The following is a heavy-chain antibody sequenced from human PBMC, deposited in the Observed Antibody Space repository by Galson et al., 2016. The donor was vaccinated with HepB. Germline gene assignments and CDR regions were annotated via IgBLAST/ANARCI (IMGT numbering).Heavy chain of an antibody. J-gene: IGHJ3*02. V-gene: IGHV3-33*01. CDR3: ARARRPVVVAATHIMGTTSGDAFAI. D-gene: IGHD2-15*01. CDR2: IWYDGTNK. CDR1: GFSFSSYG. Sequence: SLRLSCAASGFSFSSYGMRWVRQAPGKGLEWVALIWYDGTNKYYADSVKGRFTISRDNSKNTLYLQMNSLRAEDTAVYYCARARRPVVVAATHIMGTTSGDAFAIWGQGAMVTVSS.